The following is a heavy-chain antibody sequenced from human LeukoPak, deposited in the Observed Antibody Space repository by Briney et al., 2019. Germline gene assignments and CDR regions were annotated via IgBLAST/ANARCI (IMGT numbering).Heavy chain of an antibody. CDR1: GFTFSNSA. D-gene: IGHD2-2*01. J-gene: IGHJ4*02. Sequence: GGSLRLSCAASGFTFSNSAMHWVRQAPGKGLEWVAVISYDGNNKYYADSVKGRFTISRDNSKNTLYLQMNSLRAEDTAVYYCAKDLARYCSSTSCRIDYWGQGTLVTVSS. CDR2: ISYDGNNK. CDR3: AKDLARYCSSTSCRIDY. V-gene: IGHV3-30-3*01.